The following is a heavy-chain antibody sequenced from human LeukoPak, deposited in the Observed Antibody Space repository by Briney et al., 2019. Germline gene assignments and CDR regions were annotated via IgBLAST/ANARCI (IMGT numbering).Heavy chain of an antibody. J-gene: IGHJ3*02. CDR3: ARQDYDFWSGSHAFDI. V-gene: IGHV5-51*01. D-gene: IGHD3-3*01. CDR1: GYSFTSYW. Sequence: GEAPKIYCKGSGYSFTSYWIGWVRQMPGKGLEWMGIIYPGDSDTRYSPSFQGQVTISADKSISIAYLQWSSLKASDTAMYYCARQDYDFWSGSHAFDIWGQGTMVTVSS. CDR2: IYPGDSDT.